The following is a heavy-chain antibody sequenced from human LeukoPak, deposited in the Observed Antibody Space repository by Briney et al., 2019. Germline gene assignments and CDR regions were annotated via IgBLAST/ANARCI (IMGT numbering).Heavy chain of an antibody. D-gene: IGHD3-9*01. J-gene: IGHJ4*02. CDR3: ARSYYDILAGYLYYFDY. CDR2: IYTSGST. V-gene: IGHV4-61*02. CDR1: GGSISSGSYY. Sequence: PSETLSLTCTVSGGSISSGSYYWSWIRQPAGKGLEGFGRIYTSGSTNYNPSLKCRVTISVDPSKTQFSLKLSSVTAADTAVYYCARSYYDILAGYLYYFDYWGQGTLVTVSS.